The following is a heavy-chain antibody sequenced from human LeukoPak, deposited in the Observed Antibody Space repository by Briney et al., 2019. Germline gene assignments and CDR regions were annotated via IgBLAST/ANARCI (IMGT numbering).Heavy chain of an antibody. V-gene: IGHV1-69*04. CDR3: ARDKYDFWSGYPDNWFDP. D-gene: IGHD3-3*01. CDR1: GGTFSSYT. Sequence: SVKVSCKASGGTFSSYTISWVRQAPGQGLEWMGRIIPILGIANYAQKFQGRVTITAEQSTSTAYMELSSLRSADTAVYYCARDKYDFWSGYPDNWFDPWGQGTLVTVS. J-gene: IGHJ5*02. CDR2: IIPILGIA.